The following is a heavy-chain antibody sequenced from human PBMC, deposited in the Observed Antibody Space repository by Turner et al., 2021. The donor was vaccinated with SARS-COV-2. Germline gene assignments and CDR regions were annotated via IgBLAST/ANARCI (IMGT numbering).Heavy chain of an antibody. CDR1: GYTFTGYY. V-gene: IGHV1-2*02. CDR2: INPNSGGT. J-gene: IGHJ3*02. Sequence: QVQLVQSGAEGKKPGASVKVSCKASGYTFTGYYMHWVRQAPGQGLEWMRWINPNSGGTNYVQKFQGRVTMTRDTSISTAYMEVSRLRSDDTAVYYCYRGPDAFHIWGQGTMVTVSS. CDR3: YRGPDAFHI. D-gene: IGHD4-4*01.